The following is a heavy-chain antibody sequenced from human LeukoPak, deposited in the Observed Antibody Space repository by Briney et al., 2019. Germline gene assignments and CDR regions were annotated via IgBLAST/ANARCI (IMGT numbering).Heavy chain of an antibody. J-gene: IGHJ5*02. CDR1: VYTLTTYD. D-gene: IGHD3-10*01. V-gene: IGHV1-8*01. Sequence: ASVNVSFKSCVYTLTTYDINGVRQVTGQGGEWMGWMNPNSGNTGYAQKLQGRVNINRNTSINTAYMEEGSQRCGEKAVYYCARGPSRDYGSGSSWFDLWGQGTLVTVSS. CDR2: MNPNSGNT. CDR3: ARGPSRDYGSGSSWFDL.